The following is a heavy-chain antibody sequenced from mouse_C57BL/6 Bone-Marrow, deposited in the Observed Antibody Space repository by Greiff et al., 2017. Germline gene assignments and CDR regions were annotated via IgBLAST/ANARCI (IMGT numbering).Heavy chain of an antibody. Sequence: VQLQQPGAELVRPGTSVKLSCKASGYTFTSYWMHWVKQRPGQGLEWIGVIDPSDSYTNYNQQFKGKATLTVDTSSSTAYMQLSSLTSEDSAVYYCARYDYDAMDYWGQGTSVTVSS. CDR2: IDPSDSYT. CDR3: ARYDYDAMDY. V-gene: IGHV1-59*01. CDR1: GYTFTSYW. J-gene: IGHJ4*01.